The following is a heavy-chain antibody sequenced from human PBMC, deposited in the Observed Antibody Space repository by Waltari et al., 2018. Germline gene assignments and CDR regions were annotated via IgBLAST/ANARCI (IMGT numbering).Heavy chain of an antibody. V-gene: IGHV4-39*01. CDR1: GCSIISESYY. J-gene: IGHJ5*02. CDR2: ISYSAST. CDR3: ARLSYHIVTGYGWFDP. D-gene: IGHD3-9*01. Sequence: QLQLQESGPGLVKPSETLSLTCTVSGCSIISESYYLGWIRQPPGKGLEWIGIISYSASTIYTPSLQSRVTISVDTSKNQFSLKLSSVTAADTAGYYWARLSYHIVTGYGWFDPWGLGTLVTVSS.